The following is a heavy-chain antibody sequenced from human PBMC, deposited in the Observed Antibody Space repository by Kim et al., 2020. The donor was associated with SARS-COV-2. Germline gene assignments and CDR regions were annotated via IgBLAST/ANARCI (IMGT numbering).Heavy chain of an antibody. CDR3: ARGYSSGWLSYYYGMDV. J-gene: IGHJ6*02. Sequence: VKGRFTIARDNSKNTLYLQMNSLRAEDTAVYYCARGYSSGWLSYYYGMDVWGQGTTVTVSS. V-gene: IGHV3-23*01. D-gene: IGHD6-19*01.